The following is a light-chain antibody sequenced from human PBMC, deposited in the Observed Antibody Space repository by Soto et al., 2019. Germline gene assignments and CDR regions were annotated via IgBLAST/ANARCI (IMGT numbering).Light chain of an antibody. V-gene: IGKV3D-15*01. CDR1: QSVDRY. CDR3: QQYNNWPIT. Sequence: TQSPSSLALSPGERATLSCRASQSVDRYLAWYQQKPGQAPRLLIYDASNRATGIPARFSGGGSGTEFTLTISSLQSEDFAVYYCQQYNNWPITFGQGTRLEIK. J-gene: IGKJ5*01. CDR2: DAS.